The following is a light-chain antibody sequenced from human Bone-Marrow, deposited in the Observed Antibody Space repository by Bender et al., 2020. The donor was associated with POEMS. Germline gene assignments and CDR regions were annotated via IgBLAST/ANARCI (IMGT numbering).Light chain of an antibody. CDR2: DVT. V-gene: IGLV2-11*01. J-gene: IGLJ1*01. CDR1: SSDVGGYHY. CDR3: CSYALGRSYV. Sequence: QSALTQPASVSGSPGQSITISCTGTSSDVGGYHYVSWYQQNPGKAPKLMIFDVTKRPSGVPDRFSGSQSGNTASLTISGLQAEDEADYYCCSYALGRSYVFGTGTKVTVL.